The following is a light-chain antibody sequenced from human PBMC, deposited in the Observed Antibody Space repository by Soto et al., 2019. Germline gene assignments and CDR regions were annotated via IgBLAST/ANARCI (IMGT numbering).Light chain of an antibody. CDR1: SSDVGGYPC. CDR3: SSYTSSSTLV. J-gene: IGLJ2*01. Sequence: QSALTQPASVSGSPGQSITISCTGTSSDVGGYPCVSWYQQHPGKVPKLIIYDVSNRPSGVSNRFSGSKSVNTASLTISGLQVEDEADYYCSSYTSSSTLVFGGGTKLTVL. CDR2: DVS. V-gene: IGLV2-14*01.